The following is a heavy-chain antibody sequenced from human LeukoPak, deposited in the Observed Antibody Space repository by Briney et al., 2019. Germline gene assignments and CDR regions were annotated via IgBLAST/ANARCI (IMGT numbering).Heavy chain of an antibody. D-gene: IGHD6-19*01. V-gene: IGHV3-23*01. J-gene: IGHJ4*02. CDR2: IGASGGST. Sequence: GGSLRLSCATSGFTFSSYAMSWVRQAPGKGLEWVSGIGASGGSTYYADSVKGRFTISRDNAKNSLYLQMNSLRAEDTAVYYCAREESGSSGWYDYWGQGTLVTVSS. CDR1: GFTFSSYA. CDR3: AREESGSSGWYDY.